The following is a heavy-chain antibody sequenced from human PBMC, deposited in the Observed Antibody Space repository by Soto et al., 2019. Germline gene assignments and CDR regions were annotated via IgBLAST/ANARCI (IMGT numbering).Heavy chain of an antibody. CDR2: ITGSGGGT. CDR1: RFSFSNYA. Sequence: EVQLLESGGRLVPPGGSLRLSCAGSRFSFSNYAMTWARQAPGEGLEWVSSITGSGGGTTYADSVKGRFTISRDNSKNILYLQMESLRAADTVVYYCSTDPNGDYIGAFGNCCEGTMVTVSS. J-gene: IGHJ3*02. V-gene: IGHV3-23*01. D-gene: IGHD4-17*01. CDR3: STDPNGDYIGAFGN.